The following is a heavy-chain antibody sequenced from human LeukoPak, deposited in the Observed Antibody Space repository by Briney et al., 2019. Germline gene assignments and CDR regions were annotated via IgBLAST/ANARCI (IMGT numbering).Heavy chain of an antibody. Sequence: GASVKVSCKASGYTFTGYYMHWVRQAPGQGLEWMGWINPNSGGTNYAQKFQGRVTMTRDTSISTAYMELSRLRSDDTAVYYCARVGIAARHYYFDYWGQGTLVTVSS. CDR2: INPNSGGT. V-gene: IGHV1-2*02. CDR1: GYTFTGYY. CDR3: ARVGIAARHYYFDY. J-gene: IGHJ4*02. D-gene: IGHD6-6*01.